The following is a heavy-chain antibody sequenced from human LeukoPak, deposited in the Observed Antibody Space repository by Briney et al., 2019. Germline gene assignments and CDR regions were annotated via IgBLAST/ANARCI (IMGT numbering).Heavy chain of an antibody. D-gene: IGHD6-19*01. V-gene: IGHV5-51*01. J-gene: IGHJ3*01. CDR2: IYARDHDT. CDR1: GFTSTNYW. Sequence: GESLKISCKGSGFTSTNYWIAWVRQVPGKDREGVGVIYARDHDTRYSPSFQGGQVTISADKSLTSVYPPWSSPQSPPTAMSYCAILARGWSGIFDVWAQGTMVTV. CDR3: AILARGWSGIFDV.